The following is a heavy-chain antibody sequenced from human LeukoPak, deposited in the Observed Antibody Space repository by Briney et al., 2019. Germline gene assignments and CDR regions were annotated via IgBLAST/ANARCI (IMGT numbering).Heavy chain of an antibody. CDR1: GFTFGDYA. J-gene: IGHJ3*02. D-gene: IGHD3-10*01. CDR3: SRDLFGSGTGYDAFDI. V-gene: IGHV3-49*03. Sequence: GGSLRLSCTASGFTFGDYALSWFRQAPGKGLEWVGFIIRKAHGGTTEYAASVKGRFTISRDDSKSIAYLQMHSLKTEDTAVYYCSRDLFGSGTGYDAFDIWGQGTMVTVSS. CDR2: IIRKAHGGTT.